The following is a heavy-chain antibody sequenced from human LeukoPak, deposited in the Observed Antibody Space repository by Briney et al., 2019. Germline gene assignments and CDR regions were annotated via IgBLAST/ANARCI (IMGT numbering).Heavy chain of an antibody. J-gene: IGHJ6*03. CDR2: IYSGGST. CDR3: ARVSSTVTTAYYYYYMDV. V-gene: IGHV3-66*01. CDR1: GFTVSSNY. D-gene: IGHD4-17*01. Sequence: GGSLRLSCAASGFTVSSNYMSWVRQAPGKGLEWGSVIYSGGSTYYADSVKGRFTISRDNSKNTLYLQMNSMRAEDTAVYYCARVSSTVTTAYYYYYMDVWGKGTTVTISS.